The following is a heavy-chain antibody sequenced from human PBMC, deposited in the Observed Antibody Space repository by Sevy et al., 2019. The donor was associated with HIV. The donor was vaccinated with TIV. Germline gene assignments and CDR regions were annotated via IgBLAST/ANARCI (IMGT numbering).Heavy chain of an antibody. Sequence: SETLSLTCAVYGGSFSGYYWSWIRQPPGKGLEWIGEINHSGSTNYNPSLKSRVTISVDTSKNQFSLKLSSVTAADTAVYYCAGGGAILWFRELFEVRNRRRIWFDPWGQGTLVTVSS. CDR3: AGGGAILWFRELFEVRNRRRIWFDP. CDR2: INHSGST. V-gene: IGHV4-34*01. D-gene: IGHD3-10*01. CDR1: GGSFSGYY. J-gene: IGHJ5*02.